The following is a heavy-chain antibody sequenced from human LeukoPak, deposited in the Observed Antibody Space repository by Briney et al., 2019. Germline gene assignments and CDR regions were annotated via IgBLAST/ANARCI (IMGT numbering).Heavy chain of an antibody. D-gene: IGHD3-22*01. CDR1: GYTFTSYG. CDR2: MNPNSGNT. V-gene: IGHV1-8*02. J-gene: IGHJ5*02. Sequence: ASVKVSCKASGYTFTSYGISWVRQAPGQGLEWMGWMNPNSGNTGYAQKFQGRVTMTRNTSISTAYMELSSLRSEDTAVYYCARIIYYYDSSGYSNWFDPWGQGTLVTVSS. CDR3: ARIIYYYDSSGYSNWFDP.